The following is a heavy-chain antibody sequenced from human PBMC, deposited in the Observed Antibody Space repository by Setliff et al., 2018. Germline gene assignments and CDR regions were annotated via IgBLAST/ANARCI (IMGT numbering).Heavy chain of an antibody. J-gene: IGHJ3*02. D-gene: IGHD6-19*01. Sequence: SETLSLTCAVYGGSFSGYYWSWLRQPPGKGLEWIGEIYHSGSTNYNPSLKSRVTISVDTSKNQFSLKLSSVTAADTAVYYCARGWGSGWSKEGAFDIWGQGTMVTVSS. CDR2: IYHSGST. CDR3: ARGWGSGWSKEGAFDI. CDR1: GGSFSGYY. V-gene: IGHV4-34*01.